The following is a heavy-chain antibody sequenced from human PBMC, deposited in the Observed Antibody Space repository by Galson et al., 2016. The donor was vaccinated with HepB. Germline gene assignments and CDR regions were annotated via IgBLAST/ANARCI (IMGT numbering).Heavy chain of an antibody. Sequence: SLRLSCAASGFTVSSDYMSWVRQAPGKGLEWVSVIYSGGTTYYADSVKGRFTISRDNSKNTLYLQMKSLRVKDTAVYYCARDSEAWLEEDWYFDLWGRGTLVTVSS. V-gene: IGHV3-53*01. CDR3: ARDSEAWLEEDWYFDL. CDR2: IYSGGTT. D-gene: IGHD5-12*01. J-gene: IGHJ2*01. CDR1: GFTVSSDY.